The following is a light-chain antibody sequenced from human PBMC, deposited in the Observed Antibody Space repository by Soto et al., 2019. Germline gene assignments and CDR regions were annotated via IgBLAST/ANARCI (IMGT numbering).Light chain of an antibody. V-gene: IGKV1-5*03. J-gene: IGKJ1*01. CDR3: QHYNTYPWT. CDR1: QSISSW. Sequence: IQITQCSSTLSASVGDRVTLTCRASQSISSWLAWYQQKPGKAPKLLIYKASTLKSGVPSRFSGSGSGTEFTLTISSLQPGDFATYYCQHYNTYPWTFGQGTKVDTK. CDR2: KAS.